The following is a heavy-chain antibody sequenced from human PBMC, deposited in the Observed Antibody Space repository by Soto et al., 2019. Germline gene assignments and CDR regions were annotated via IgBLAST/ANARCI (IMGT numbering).Heavy chain of an antibody. CDR3: ARGVRLWFGELLAPPYFDY. CDR2: INHSGST. D-gene: IGHD3-10*01. J-gene: IGHJ4*02. V-gene: IGHV4-34*01. Sequence: SETLSLTCAVYGGSFSGYYWSWIRQPPGKGLEWIGEINHSGSTNYNPSLKSRVTISVDTSKNQFSLKLSSVTAADTAVYYCARGVRLWFGELLAPPYFDYWGQGTLVTAPQ. CDR1: GGSFSGYY.